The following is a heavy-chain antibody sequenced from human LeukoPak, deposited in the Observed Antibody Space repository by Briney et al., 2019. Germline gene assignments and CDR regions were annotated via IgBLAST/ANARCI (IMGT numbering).Heavy chain of an antibody. V-gene: IGHV4-39*07. CDR2: IYYSGST. Sequence: SSETLSLTCTVSGGSISSSSYYWGWIRQPPGKGLEWIGSIYYSGSTYYNPSLKSRVTISVDTSKNQFSLKLSSVTAADTAVYYCARQYSPHYYDSSGYPYYFDYWGQGTLVTVSS. D-gene: IGHD3-22*01. CDR1: GGSISSSSYY. J-gene: IGHJ4*02. CDR3: ARQYSPHYYDSSGYPYYFDY.